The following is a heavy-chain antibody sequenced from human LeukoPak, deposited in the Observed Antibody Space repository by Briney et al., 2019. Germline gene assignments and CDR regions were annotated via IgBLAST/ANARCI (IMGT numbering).Heavy chain of an antibody. CDR3: ACSGHSSGWRRGFDY. V-gene: IGHV3-23*01. J-gene: IGHJ4*02. Sequence: PSGGSLRLSCAASGFTFSSYAMSWVRQAPGKGLEWVSAISGSGGSTYYADSVKGRFTISRDNSKNTLYLQMNSLRAEDTAVYYCACSGHSSGWRRGFDYWGQGTLVTVSS. CDR1: GFTFSSYA. D-gene: IGHD6-19*01. CDR2: ISGSGGST.